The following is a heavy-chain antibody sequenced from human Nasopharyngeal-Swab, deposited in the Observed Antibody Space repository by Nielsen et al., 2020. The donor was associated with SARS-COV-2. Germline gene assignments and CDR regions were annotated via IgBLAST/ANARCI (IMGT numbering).Heavy chain of an antibody. D-gene: IGHD6-19*01. V-gene: IGHV1-8*01. CDR3: ARGAGYSSGWNAFDI. CDR2: MNPNSGNT. Sequence: WGRQAPGQGLEWMGWMNPNSGNTGYAQKFQGRVTMTRNTSISTAYMELSSLRSEDTAVYYCARGAGYSSGWNAFDIWGQGTMVTVSS. J-gene: IGHJ3*02.